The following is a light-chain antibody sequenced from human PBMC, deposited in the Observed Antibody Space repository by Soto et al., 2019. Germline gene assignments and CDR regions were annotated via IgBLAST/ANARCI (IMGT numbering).Light chain of an antibody. CDR2: EVI. J-gene: IGLJ2*01. V-gene: IGLV2-14*01. CDR1: SSDVGGYNY. CDR3: SSYTSSSTLV. Sequence: QSALTQPASVSGSPGQSITISCTGNSSDVGGYNYVSWSQQHPGKAPKLMIYEVINRPSGVSNRFSGSKSGNTASLTISGLQAEDEADYYCSSYTSSSTLVFGGGTKVTVL.